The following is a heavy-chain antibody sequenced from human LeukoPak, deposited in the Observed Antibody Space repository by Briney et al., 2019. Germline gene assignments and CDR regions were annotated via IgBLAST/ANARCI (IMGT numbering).Heavy chain of an antibody. J-gene: IGHJ6*03. CDR2: IIPIFGTA. CDR1: GGTFSSYA. Sequence: ASVKVSCKASGGTFSSYAISWVRQAPGQGLEWMGGIIPIFGTANYAQKFQGRVTITADKSTSTAYMELSSLRSEDTAVYYCARVIAAPGDYYYYYMDVWGKGTTVTVSS. D-gene: IGHD6-6*01. CDR3: ARVIAAPGDYYYYYMDV. V-gene: IGHV1-69*06.